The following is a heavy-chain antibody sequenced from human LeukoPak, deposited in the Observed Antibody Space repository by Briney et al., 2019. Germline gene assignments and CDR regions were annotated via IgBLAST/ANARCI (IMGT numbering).Heavy chain of an antibody. CDR3: ARQRGWLQPYYFDY. J-gene: IGHJ4*02. Sequence: GASVKVSCKASGYTFTSYGISWVRQAPGQGLEWMGWISAYNGNTNYAQKLQGRVTMTTDTSTSTAYMEQRSLRSDDTAVYYCARQRGWLQPYYFDYWGQGTLVTVSS. CDR1: GYTFTSYG. CDR2: ISAYNGNT. D-gene: IGHD5-24*01. V-gene: IGHV1-18*01.